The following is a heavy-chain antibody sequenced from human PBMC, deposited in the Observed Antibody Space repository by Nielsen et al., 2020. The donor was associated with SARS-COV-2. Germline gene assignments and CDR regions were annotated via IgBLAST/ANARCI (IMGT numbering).Heavy chain of an antibody. CDR3: AREPYYYDSSGPDYYYYGMDV. J-gene: IGHJ6*02. CDR1: GGSVSNPTHY. D-gene: IGHD3-22*01. Sequence: LETLSLTCIVSGGSVSNPTHYWTWIRQPPGKGLEWIGYVYYSGNTNYNPSLKSRLTISVDKSKNQFSLKLSSVTAADTAVYYCAREPYYYDSSGPDYYYYGMDVWGQGTTVTVSS. V-gene: IGHV4-61*01. CDR2: VYYSGNT.